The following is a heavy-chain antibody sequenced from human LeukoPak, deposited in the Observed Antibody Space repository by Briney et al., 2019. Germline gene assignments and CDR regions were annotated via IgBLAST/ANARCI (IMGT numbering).Heavy chain of an antibody. Sequence: SETLSLTCTVSGGSISSYYWSWIRQPAGKGLEWIGRIYTSGSTNYNPSLKSRVTISVDTSKNQFSLKLSSVTAADTAVYYCARQLTYYYDSSGYISPYFDYWGQGTLVAVSS. CDR1: GGSISSYY. D-gene: IGHD3-22*01. CDR3: ARQLTYYYDSSGYISPYFDY. CDR2: IYTSGST. J-gene: IGHJ4*02. V-gene: IGHV4-4*07.